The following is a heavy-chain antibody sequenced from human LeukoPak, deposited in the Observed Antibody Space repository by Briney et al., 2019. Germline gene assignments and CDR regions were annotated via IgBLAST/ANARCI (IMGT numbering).Heavy chain of an antibody. D-gene: IGHD4-11*01. CDR3: ARPPRGHYSNYDRYYGMDV. CDR2: IYYSGST. J-gene: IGHJ6*02. V-gene: IGHV4-39*07. CDR1: GGSISSSSYY. Sequence: SETLSLTCTVSGGSISSSSYYWGWIRQPPGKGLEWIGSIYYSGSTYYNPSLKSRVTISVDTSKNQFSLKLSSVTAADTAVYYCARPPRGHYSNYDRYYGMDVWGQGTTVTASS.